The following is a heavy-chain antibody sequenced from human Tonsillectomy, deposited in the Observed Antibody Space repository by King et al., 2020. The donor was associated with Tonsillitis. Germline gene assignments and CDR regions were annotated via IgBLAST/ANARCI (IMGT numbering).Heavy chain of an antibody. CDR2: ISSSSSYI. V-gene: IGHV3-21*01. J-gene: IGHJ3*02. CDR1: GFTFSRYN. D-gene: IGHD3-16*01. CDR3: VRAGGDPDAFDI. Sequence: DVQLVESGGGLVKPGGSLRLSCAASGFTFSRYNMNWVRQAPGKGLEWVSSISSSSSYIYYGDSVKGRFTISRDNAKNSLYLQMNSLRAEDTAVYSCVRAGGDPDAFDIWGQGTMVTVSS.